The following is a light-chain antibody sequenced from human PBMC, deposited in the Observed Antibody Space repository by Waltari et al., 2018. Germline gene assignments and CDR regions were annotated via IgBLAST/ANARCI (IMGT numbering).Light chain of an antibody. V-gene: IGKV3-11*01. J-gene: IGKJ4*01. CDR1: QSVGTY. Sequence: EIVLIQSPAILSFSPGERATLSCRASQSVGTYLAWYQQRPGQSPRLLIYDTSYRATGIPARFSGSRSETDFTLTISSLQPEDFAVYYCQQRRNWPLTFGGGTRVQI. CDR2: DTS. CDR3: QQRRNWPLT.